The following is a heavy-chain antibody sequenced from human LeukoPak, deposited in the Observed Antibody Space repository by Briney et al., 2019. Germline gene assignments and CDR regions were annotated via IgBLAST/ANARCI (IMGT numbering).Heavy chain of an antibody. CDR1: GFTVSNAW. V-gene: IGHV3-15*01. CDR3: TLYSGYQFDC. D-gene: IGHD5-12*01. Sequence: GGSLRLSCTASGFTVSNAWVSWVRQAPGKGLEWVGRIKSKADGGTTDYAAPVKGRFTISRDDSKNTLSLQMNSLKTEYTAVYYCTLYSGYQFDCWGHGTLVTVSS. CDR2: IKSKADGGTT. J-gene: IGHJ4*01.